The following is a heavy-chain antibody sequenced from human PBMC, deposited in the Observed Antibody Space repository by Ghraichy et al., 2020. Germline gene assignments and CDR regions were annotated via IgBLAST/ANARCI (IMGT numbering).Heavy chain of an antibody. CDR2: IWYDGSNK. J-gene: IGHJ4*02. Sequence: GGSLRLSCAASGFTFSSYGMHWVRQAPGKGLEWVAVIWYDGSNKYYADSVKGRFTISRDNSKNTLYLQMNSLRAEDTAVYYCARDLPLGPYYFDYWGQGTLVTVSS. CDR1: GFTFSSYG. CDR3: ARDLPLGPYYFDY. D-gene: IGHD1-1*01. V-gene: IGHV3-33*01.